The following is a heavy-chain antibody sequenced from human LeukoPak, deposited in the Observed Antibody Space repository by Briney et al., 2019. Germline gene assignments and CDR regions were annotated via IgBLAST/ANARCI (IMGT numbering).Heavy chain of an antibody. CDR2: ISGSGGIT. J-gene: IGHJ4*02. CDR3: AKAIGAAAGTFDY. CDR1: GFTFSSYA. D-gene: IGHD6-13*01. Sequence: GGSLRLSCAASGFTFSSYAMSWVRQAPGEGLEWVSTISGSGGITYYADSVKGRFTLSRDNSKSTLYVQMNSLRVEDTAVYYCAKAIGAAAGTFDYWGQGTLVTVSS. V-gene: IGHV3-23*01.